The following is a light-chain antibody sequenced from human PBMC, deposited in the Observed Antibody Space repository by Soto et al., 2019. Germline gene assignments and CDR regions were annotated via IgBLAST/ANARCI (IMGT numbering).Light chain of an antibody. CDR2: GAS. CDR1: QSVSSN. J-gene: IGKJ4*01. CDR3: QHYNNLPLT. V-gene: IGKV3-15*01. Sequence: EIVMTQSPATLSVSPGERATLSCRASQSVSSNLAWYQQKPGQAPRLLIFGASNRATGIPARFSGSGSGTAFTLTIISLQSEDSAVYYCQHYNNLPLTFGGGTKVEI.